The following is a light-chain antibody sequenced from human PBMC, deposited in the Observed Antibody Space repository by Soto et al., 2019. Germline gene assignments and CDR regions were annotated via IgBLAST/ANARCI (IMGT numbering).Light chain of an antibody. J-gene: IGKJ1*01. CDR3: QQYINWPRT. V-gene: IGKV3-15*01. CDR2: GAS. CDR1: QSVTSN. Sequence: EILMTQSPATLSVSPGERATLSCRASQSVTSNLAWYQQKPGQAPRLLIFGASTRAPGIPARFSGSGSGTEFTLTISSLQSEDFAVYYCQQYINWPRTFGQGTKVEIK.